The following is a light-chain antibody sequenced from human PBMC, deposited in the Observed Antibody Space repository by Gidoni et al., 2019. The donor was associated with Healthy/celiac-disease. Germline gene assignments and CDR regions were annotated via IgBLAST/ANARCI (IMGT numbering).Light chain of an antibody. Sequence: EIVLTQSPATLSLSPGERATLSCRASQSVSSYLAWYQQNPGQAPRLLIYDASNRATGIPVRFSGSGSGTDFTLTISSLEPEDFAVYYCQQRSNWPITFGQGTRLEIK. CDR1: QSVSSY. J-gene: IGKJ5*01. CDR2: DAS. V-gene: IGKV3-11*01. CDR3: QQRSNWPIT.